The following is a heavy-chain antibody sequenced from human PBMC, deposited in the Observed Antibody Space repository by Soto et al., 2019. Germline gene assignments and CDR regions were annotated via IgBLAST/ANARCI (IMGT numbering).Heavy chain of an antibody. CDR2: ISGTGRVR. CDR1: GFPFSSYA. Sequence: EVQLLESGGGLVQPGGSLKFSCAVSGFPFSSYAMSWVRQARGKGLEWVSGISGTGRVRNYAESVKGRFTISRDNPKNTLYLEMKSLRVEDTAVYYCAKDVHYDIVTGIEYFDHWGQGTLVTVSS. D-gene: IGHD3-9*01. CDR3: AKDVHYDIVTGIEYFDH. V-gene: IGHV3-23*01. J-gene: IGHJ1*01.